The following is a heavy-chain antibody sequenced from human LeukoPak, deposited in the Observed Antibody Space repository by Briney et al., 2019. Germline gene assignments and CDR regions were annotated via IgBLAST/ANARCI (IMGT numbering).Heavy chain of an antibody. Sequence: ASVKVSCKASGFTFTSSAVQWVRQARGQRLEWIGWIVVGSGNTNYAQKFQERVTITRDMSTSTAYMELSSLRSEDTAVYYCAADLPRIAAAIYWGQGTLVTVSS. D-gene: IGHD6-13*01. CDR1: GFTFTSSA. J-gene: IGHJ4*02. CDR2: IVVGSGNT. V-gene: IGHV1-58*01. CDR3: AADLPRIAAAIY.